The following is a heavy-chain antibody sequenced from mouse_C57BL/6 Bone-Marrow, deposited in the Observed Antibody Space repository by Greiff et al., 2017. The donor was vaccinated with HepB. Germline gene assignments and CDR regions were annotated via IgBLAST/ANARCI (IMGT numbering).Heavy chain of an antibody. D-gene: IGHD2-1*01. V-gene: IGHV5-12*01. CDR3: ATSYYGIYDAMDY. CDR1: GFTFSDYY. CDR2: ISNGGGST. J-gene: IGHJ4*01. Sequence: VQLKESGGGLVQPGGSLKLSCAASGFTFSDYYMYWVRQTPEKRLEWVAYISNGGGSTYYPDTVKGRCTISRDNAKKTLYMQMRRLKFEDTAMYYCATSYYGIYDAMDYWGQGTSVTVSS.